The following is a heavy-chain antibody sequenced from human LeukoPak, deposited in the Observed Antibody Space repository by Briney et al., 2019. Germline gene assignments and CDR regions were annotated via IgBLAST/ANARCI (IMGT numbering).Heavy chain of an antibody. Sequence: SETLSLTCAVYGGSFSGYYWSWIRQPPGKGLEWIGEINHSGSTNYNPSLKSRDTISVDTSKNQFSLKLSSVTAADTAVYHCARGIGWFGELLYRNQIDYWGQGTLVTVSS. V-gene: IGHV4-34*01. D-gene: IGHD3-10*01. J-gene: IGHJ4*02. CDR2: INHSGST. CDR1: GGSFSGYY. CDR3: ARGIGWFGELLYRNQIDY.